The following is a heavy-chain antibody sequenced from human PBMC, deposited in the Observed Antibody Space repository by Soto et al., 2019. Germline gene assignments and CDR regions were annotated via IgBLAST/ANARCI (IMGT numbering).Heavy chain of an antibody. CDR1: GGTFSSYT. CDR2: IIPILGIA. D-gene: IGHD6-19*01. J-gene: IGHJ6*03. Sequence: SVKVSCKASGGTFSSYTISWVRQAPGQGLEWMGRIIPILGIANYAQKFQGRVTITADNSTSTAYMELSSLRSEDTAVYYCASSSDGADYYYYMDVWGKGTTVTVSS. V-gene: IGHV1-69*02. CDR3: ASSSDGADYYYYMDV.